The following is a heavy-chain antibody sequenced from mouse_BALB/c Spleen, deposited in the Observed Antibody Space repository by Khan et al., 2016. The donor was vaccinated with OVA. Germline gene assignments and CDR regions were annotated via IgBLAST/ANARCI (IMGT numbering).Heavy chain of an antibody. D-gene: IGHD2-10*01. CDR2: INTYTGEP. V-gene: IGHV9-3-1*01. J-gene: IGHJ4*01. Sequence: QIQLVQSGPELKKPGETVKVSCKASGYTFTNFGMNWVKQAPGKGLEWMGWINTYTGEPTYADDFKGRFAFSLETSASTAYLQINNLKNEDTATXCCVRPPYFSYPMAYWGQGTSVTVSS. CDR3: VRPPYFSYPMAY. CDR1: GYTFTNFG.